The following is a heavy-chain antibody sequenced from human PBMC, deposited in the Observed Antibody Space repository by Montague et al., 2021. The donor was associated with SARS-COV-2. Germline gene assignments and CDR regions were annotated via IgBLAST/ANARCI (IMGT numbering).Heavy chain of an antibody. Sequence: SLRLSCAASGFTFSYSEMNWVRQAPGKGLEWISYISGAGTTIYYADSVKGRFTISRDNAKNSLYLQMNSLRAEDTAVYYCARDLVVTDGISDYWGQGTLVTASS. D-gene: IGHD2-8*02. CDR1: GFTFSYSE. V-gene: IGHV3-48*03. J-gene: IGHJ4*02. CDR3: ARDLVVTDGISDY. CDR2: ISGAGTTI.